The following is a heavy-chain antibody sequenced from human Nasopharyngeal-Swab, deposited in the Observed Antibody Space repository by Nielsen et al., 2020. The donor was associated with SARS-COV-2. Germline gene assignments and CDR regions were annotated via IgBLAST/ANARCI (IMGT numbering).Heavy chain of an antibody. CDR3: ARQDSSAYYYVFNY. V-gene: IGHV3-30*02. CDR1: GFTFSSYA. D-gene: IGHD3-22*01. Sequence: GGSLRLSCAASGFTFSSYAMNWVRQAPGKGLEWVAFIRYDGSDYYYADSVEGRFTISRDNSKNTLYLQLNSLRAEDTAVYYCARQDSSAYYYVFNYWGQGTLVTVSP. CDR2: IRYDGSDY. J-gene: IGHJ4*02.